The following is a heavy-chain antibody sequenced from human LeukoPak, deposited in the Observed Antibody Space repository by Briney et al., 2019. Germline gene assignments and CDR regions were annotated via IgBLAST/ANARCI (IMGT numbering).Heavy chain of an antibody. D-gene: IGHD6-19*01. CDR3: ARLEYSSGWYPFDY. CDR2: IYYSGST. Sequence: SETLSLTCTVSGGSISTYYWSWIRQPPGKGLEWIGYIYYSGSTNYNPSLKSRVTISVDTSKNQFSLKLNSVTAADTAVYYCARLEYSSGWYPFDYWGQGILVTVSS. J-gene: IGHJ4*02. CDR1: GGSISTYY. V-gene: IGHV4-59*01.